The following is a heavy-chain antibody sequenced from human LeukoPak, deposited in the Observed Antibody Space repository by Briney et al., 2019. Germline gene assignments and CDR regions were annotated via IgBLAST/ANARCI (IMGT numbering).Heavy chain of an antibody. D-gene: IGHD3-22*01. CDR3: ARAGSYYDSSGYYYRTRKYYLDY. CDR1: GGSFSGYY. Sequence: SETLSLTCAVYGGSFSGYYWSWLRQPPGKGLEWIGEINHSGSTNYNPSLKSRVTISVDTSKNQFSLKLSSVTAADTAVYYCARAGSYYDSSGYYYRTRKYYLDYWGQGTLVTVSS. V-gene: IGHV4-34*01. CDR2: INHSGST. J-gene: IGHJ4*02.